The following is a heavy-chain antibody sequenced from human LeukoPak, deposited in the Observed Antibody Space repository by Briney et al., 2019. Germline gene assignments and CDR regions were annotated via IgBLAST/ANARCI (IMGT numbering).Heavy chain of an antibody. J-gene: IGHJ4*02. Sequence: SETLSLTCTVSGGPISSSSYYWGWIRQPPGKGLEWIGSIYYSGSTYYNPSLKSRVTISVDASKNQFSLKLSSVTAADTAVYYCARHAYYYDSSGYSLDYWGQGTLVTVSS. CDR2: IYYSGST. D-gene: IGHD3-22*01. CDR3: ARHAYYYDSSGYSLDY. CDR1: GGPISSSSYY. V-gene: IGHV4-39*01.